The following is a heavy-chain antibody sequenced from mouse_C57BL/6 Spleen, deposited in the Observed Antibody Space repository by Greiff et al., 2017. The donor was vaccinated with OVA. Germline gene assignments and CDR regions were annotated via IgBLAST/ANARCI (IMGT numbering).Heavy chain of an antibody. V-gene: IGHV1-55*01. CDR2: IYPGSGST. J-gene: IGHJ4*01. CDR3: ASMSTTGDYYAMDY. CDR1: GYTFTSYW. D-gene: IGHD2-4*01. Sequence: QVQLKQPGAELVKPGASVKMSCKASGYTFTSYWITWVKQRPGQGLEWIGDIYPGSGSTNYNEKFKSKATLTVDTSSSTAYMQLSSLTSEDSAVYYCASMSTTGDYYAMDYWGQGTSVTVSS.